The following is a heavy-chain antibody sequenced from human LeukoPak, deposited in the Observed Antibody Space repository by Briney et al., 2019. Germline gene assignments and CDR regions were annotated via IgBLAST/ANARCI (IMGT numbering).Heavy chain of an antibody. J-gene: IGHJ4*02. CDR1: GFTFSSYA. Sequence: GGSLRLSCAASGFTFSSYAMSWVRQAPGTGLEWVSAISGSGGSTYYADSVKGRFTISRDNSKNMLYLQMNSLRAEDTAVYYCARDLDSGSYYAFDYWGQGTLVTVSS. D-gene: IGHD1-26*01. CDR2: ISGSGGST. V-gene: IGHV3-23*01. CDR3: ARDLDSGSYYAFDY.